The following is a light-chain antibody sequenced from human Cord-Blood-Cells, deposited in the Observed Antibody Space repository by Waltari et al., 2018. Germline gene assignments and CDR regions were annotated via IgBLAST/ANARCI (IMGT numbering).Light chain of an antibody. J-gene: IGLJ3*02. V-gene: IGLV2-23*01. CDR2: EGS. CDR1: TGDVGSYNL. CDR3: CSYAGSSTWV. Sequence: QSPLTQPASVSGSPGQSITISCTGTTGDVGSYNLVSWYQQHPGKAPKLMIYEGSKRPSGVSNRFSGSKSGNTAYLTISGLQAEDEADYYCCSYAGSSTWVFGGGTKLTVL.